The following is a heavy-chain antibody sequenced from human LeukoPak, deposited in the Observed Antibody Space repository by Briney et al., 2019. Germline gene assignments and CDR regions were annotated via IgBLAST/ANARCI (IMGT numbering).Heavy chain of an antibody. V-gene: IGHV3-30-3*01. Sequence: GGSLRLSCAASGFTFSSHAMHWVRQAPGKGLEWVAVISYDGSNKHYADSVKGRFTISRDNSKNTLYLQMNSLRAEDTAVYYCITTERDRDYWGQGTLVTVSS. CDR1: GFTFSSHA. J-gene: IGHJ4*02. D-gene: IGHD4-11*01. CDR3: ITTERDRDY. CDR2: ISYDGSNK.